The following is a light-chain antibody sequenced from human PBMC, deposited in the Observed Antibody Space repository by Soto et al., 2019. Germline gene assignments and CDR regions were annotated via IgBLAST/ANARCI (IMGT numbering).Light chain of an antibody. CDR1: SSDVGGYNY. CDR2: EVS. CDR3: SLYSSYGSLI. J-gene: IGLJ1*01. V-gene: IGLV2-14*01. Sequence: QSVLTQPASVSGSPGQSITISCTGTSSDVGGYNYVSWYQQHPGKAPKLMIYEVSNRPSGVSNRFSGSTSGNTASLTISGLQAEDETDYFCSLYSSYGSLIFGPGTKVXV.